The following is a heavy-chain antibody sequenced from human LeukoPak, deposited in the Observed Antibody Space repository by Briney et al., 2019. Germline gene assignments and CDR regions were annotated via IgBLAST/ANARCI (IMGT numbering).Heavy chain of an antibody. CDR1: GFTFSRYA. D-gene: IGHD3-10*01. CDR3: AKAYGSGSYYDYYYYMDV. V-gene: IGHV3-23*01. Sequence: PGGSLRLSCAASGFTFSRYAMSWVRQAPGKGLEWVSAISGNSGSTYSADSVNGRFTISRDNSKSTLYLQMNSLRAEDTALYYCAKAYGSGSYYDYYYYMDVWGKGTTVTVSS. J-gene: IGHJ6*03. CDR2: ISGNSGST.